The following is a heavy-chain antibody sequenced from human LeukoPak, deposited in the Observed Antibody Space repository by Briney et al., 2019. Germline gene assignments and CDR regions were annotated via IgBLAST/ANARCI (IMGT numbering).Heavy chain of an antibody. D-gene: IGHD3-22*01. CDR2: IYSDGTT. Sequence: GGSLRLSCAASGFTVSTNYMSWVRQAPGKGLDWVSIIYSDGTTYYADSVKGRFTISRDNSKNTLFLHMNSLRAEDTAVYYCSRDGGLTLIFDYWGQGTLVTVSS. CDR3: SRDGGLTLIFDY. CDR1: GFTVSTNY. J-gene: IGHJ4*02. V-gene: IGHV3-53*01.